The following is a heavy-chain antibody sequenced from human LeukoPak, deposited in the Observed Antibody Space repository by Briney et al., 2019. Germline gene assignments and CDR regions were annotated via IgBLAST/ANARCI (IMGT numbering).Heavy chain of an antibody. CDR3: ARADYDYVWGSLNWFDP. V-gene: IGHV4-38-2*02. D-gene: IGHD3-16*01. CDR1: GYSISSGYY. J-gene: IGHJ5*02. CDR2: IYHSGST. Sequence: PSETLSLTCTVSGYSISSGYYWGWIRQPPGKGLEWIGSIYHSGSTYYNPSLKSRVTISVDTSKNQFSLKLSSVTAADTAVYYCARADYDYVWGSLNWFDPWGQGTLVTVSS.